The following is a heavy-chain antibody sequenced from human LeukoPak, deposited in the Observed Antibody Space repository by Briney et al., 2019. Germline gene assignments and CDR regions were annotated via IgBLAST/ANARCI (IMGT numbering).Heavy chain of an antibody. Sequence: ASVKVSCKASGYTFTGYYMHWVRQAPGQGLEWMGWINPNSGGTNYAQKFQGGVTMTRDTSISTAYMELSRLRSDDTAVYYCARGGRRITAAGQFDYWGQGTLVTVSS. J-gene: IGHJ4*02. CDR2: INPNSGGT. V-gene: IGHV1-2*02. D-gene: IGHD6-13*01. CDR3: ARGGRRITAAGQFDY. CDR1: GYTFTGYY.